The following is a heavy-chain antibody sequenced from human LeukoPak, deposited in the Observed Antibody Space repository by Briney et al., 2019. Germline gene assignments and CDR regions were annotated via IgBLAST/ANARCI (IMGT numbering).Heavy chain of an antibody. V-gene: IGHV3-66*01. J-gene: IGHJ3*02. CDR2: IYSGGST. Sequence: SGGSLRLSCAASGFTVSSNYMSWVRQAPGKGLEWVSVIYSGGSTYYADSVKGRFTISRDNSKNTLYLQTNSLRAEDTAVYYCAREGYSYGNGWGAFDIWGQGTMVTVSS. CDR1: GFTVSSNY. D-gene: IGHD5-18*01. CDR3: AREGYSYGNGWGAFDI.